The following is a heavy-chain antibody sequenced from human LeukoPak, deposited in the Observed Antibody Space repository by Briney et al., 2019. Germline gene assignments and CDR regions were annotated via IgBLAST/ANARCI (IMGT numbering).Heavy chain of an antibody. J-gene: IGHJ4*02. D-gene: IGHD3-16*01. V-gene: IGHV4-39*01. CDR2: IYYSGST. CDR1: GGSVSSSSYY. CDR3: ASFSAGLG. Sequence: SETLSLTCTVSGGSVSSSSYYWGWIRQPPGKGLEWIGSIYYSGSTYYNPSLKSRVTISVDTSKNQFSLKLSSVTAADTAVYYCASFSAGLGWGQGTLVTVSS.